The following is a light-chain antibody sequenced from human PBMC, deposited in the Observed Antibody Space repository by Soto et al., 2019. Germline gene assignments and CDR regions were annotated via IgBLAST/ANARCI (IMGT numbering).Light chain of an antibody. V-gene: IGLV1-51*01. Sequence: QSVLTQPPSVSAAPGQTVTISCSGSSSNIGNNYVSWYQQLPGTAPKLLIYDNNKRPSGIPDRFSGSKSGTSATLGITGLQTGDEADYYCGTWDSSLSAVWVFGGGTKLTVL. CDR3: GTWDSSLSAVWV. J-gene: IGLJ3*02. CDR1: SSNIGNNY. CDR2: DNN.